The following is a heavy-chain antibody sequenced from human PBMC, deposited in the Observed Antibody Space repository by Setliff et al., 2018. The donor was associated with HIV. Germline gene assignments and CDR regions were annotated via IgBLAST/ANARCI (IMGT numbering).Heavy chain of an antibody. V-gene: IGHV1-3*01. CDR1: GYTFTDYA. J-gene: IGHJ6*02. CDR3: ARLGSGWSDSYYYAMDV. D-gene: IGHD6-19*01. CDR2: INAGNGNT. Sequence: ASVKVSCKASGYTFTDYAIYWMRQAPGQRLEWLGWINAGNGNTEYSQNFQGRVTISRDTSASTAYMELKSLTSDDTAAYFCARLGSGWSDSYYYAMDVWGQGTTVTVSS.